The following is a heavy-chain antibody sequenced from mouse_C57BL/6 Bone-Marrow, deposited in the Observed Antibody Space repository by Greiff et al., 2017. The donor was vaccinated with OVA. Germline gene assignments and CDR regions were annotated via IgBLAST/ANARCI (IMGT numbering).Heavy chain of an antibody. CDR2: IDPETGGT. CDR1: GYTFTDYE. D-gene: IGHD1-1*01. CDR3: TRDITTVVD. J-gene: IGHJ3*01. V-gene: IGHV1-15*01. Sequence: VQVVESGAELVRPGASVTLSCKASGYTFTDYEMHWVKQTPVHGLEWIGAIDPETGGTAYNQKFKGKAILTADKSSSTAYMELRSLTSEDSAVYYCTRDITTVVDWGQGTLVTVSA.